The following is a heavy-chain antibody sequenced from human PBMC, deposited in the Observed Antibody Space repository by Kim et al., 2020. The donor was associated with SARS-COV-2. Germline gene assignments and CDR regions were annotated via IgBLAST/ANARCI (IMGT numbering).Heavy chain of an antibody. J-gene: IGHJ4*02. CDR3: AKDHPSSGWPTFDS. Sequence: GGSLRLSCAASGFTFSRYAMSWVRQAPGKGPEWIAAVNNGGNAYYANSAKGRFTVSRDKNRNTLDLQMKSLTAEETALYFCAKDHPSSGWPTFDSWGQGTLVTVSS. CDR1: GFTFSRYA. D-gene: IGHD6-19*01. V-gene: IGHV3-23*01. CDR2: VNNGGNA.